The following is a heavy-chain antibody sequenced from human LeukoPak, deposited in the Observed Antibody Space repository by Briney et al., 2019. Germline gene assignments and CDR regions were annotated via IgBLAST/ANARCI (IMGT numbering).Heavy chain of an antibody. D-gene: IGHD5-24*01. V-gene: IGHV1-18*01. Sequence: GASVKVSCKASGYIFINYGIGWVRQAPGQGLEWMGWISVYNGNTDYVQKLQGRVTMTTDTSTSTAYMELRSLRSDDTAVYYCARLQFGGSTPRYYYYYMDFWGKGTTVTVS. CDR1: GYIFINYG. J-gene: IGHJ6*03. CDR3: ARLQFGGSTPRYYYYYMDF. CDR2: ISVYNGNT.